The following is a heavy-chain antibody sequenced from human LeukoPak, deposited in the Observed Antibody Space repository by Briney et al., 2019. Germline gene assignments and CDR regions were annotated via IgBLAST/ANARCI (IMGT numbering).Heavy chain of an antibody. V-gene: IGHV4-59*01. J-gene: IGHJ6*02. CDR1: GGSISSYY. CDR2: IYYSGST. CDR3: ARGYYYYGMDV. Sequence: SETLSLTCTVSGGSISSYYWSCIRQPPGKGLEWSGYIYYSGSTNYNPSLKSRVTISVDTSKNQFSLKLSSVTAADTAVYYCARGYYYYGMDVWGQGTTVTVSS.